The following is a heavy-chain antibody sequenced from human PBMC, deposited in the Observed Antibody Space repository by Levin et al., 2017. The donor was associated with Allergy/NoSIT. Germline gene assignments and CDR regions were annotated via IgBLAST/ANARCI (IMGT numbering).Heavy chain of an antibody. D-gene: IGHD2-21*02. CDR3: ARDPLIVVVTAIEKVYHYYGMDV. CDR2: INPSGGST. Sequence: GASVKVSCKASGYTFTSYYMHWVRQAPGQGLEWMGIINPSGGSTSYAQKFQGRVTMTRDTSTSTVYMELSSLRSEDTAVYYCARDPLIVVVTAIEKVYHYYGMDVWGQGTTVTVSS. J-gene: IGHJ6*02. CDR1: GYTFTSYY. V-gene: IGHV1-46*01.